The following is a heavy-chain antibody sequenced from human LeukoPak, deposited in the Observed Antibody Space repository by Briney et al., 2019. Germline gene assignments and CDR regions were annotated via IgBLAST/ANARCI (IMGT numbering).Heavy chain of an antibody. J-gene: IGHJ6*02. CDR1: GGPFSGYY. CDR2: INHSGST. D-gene: IGHD1-26*01. V-gene: IGHV4-34*01. CDR3: AGQWELRYYGMDV. Sequence: SETLSLTCAVYGGPFSGYYWSWIRQPPGKGLEWIGEINHSGSTNYNPSLKSRVTISVDTSKNQFSLKLSSVTAADTAVYYCAGQWELRYYGMDVWGQGTTVTVSS.